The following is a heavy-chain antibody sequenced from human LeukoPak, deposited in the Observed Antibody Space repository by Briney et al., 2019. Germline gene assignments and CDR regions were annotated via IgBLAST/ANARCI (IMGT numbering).Heavy chain of an antibody. J-gene: IGHJ4*02. CDR2: ISSSSSFI. D-gene: IGHD2-2*01. CDR1: GFTFSRYS. CDR3: ARDPPLGSCSTISCPHLDY. V-gene: IGHV3-21*01. Sequence: PGGSLRLSCAASGFTFSRYSMNWVRQAPGKWLEWVSSISSSSSFIYYADSVKGRFTISRDNAKNSLYLQMNSLRAEDTAVYYCARDPPLGSCSTISCPHLDYWGQGTLVTVSS.